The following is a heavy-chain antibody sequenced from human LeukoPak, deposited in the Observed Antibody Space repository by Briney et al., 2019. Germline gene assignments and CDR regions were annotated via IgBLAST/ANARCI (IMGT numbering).Heavy chain of an antibody. V-gene: IGHV4-34*01. D-gene: IGHD2-15*01. CDR3: ARCSGRSAFDL. Sequence: SETLSLTCTVSGGSISSYYWSWIRQPPGKGLEWIGEINHSGSTNYNPSLKSRVTISVDTSKNQFSLKLSSVTAADTAVYYCARCSGRSAFDLWDRGTLVTVSS. CDR1: GGSISSYY. CDR2: INHSGST. J-gene: IGHJ2*01.